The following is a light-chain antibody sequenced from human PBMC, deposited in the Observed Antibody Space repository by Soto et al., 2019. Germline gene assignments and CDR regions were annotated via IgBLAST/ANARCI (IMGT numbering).Light chain of an antibody. J-gene: IGLJ2*01. CDR2: EVT. CDR3: SSYTSSSTLI. Sequence: QAASVSGSPGQSITISCTGTSSDVGGYNHVSWYQQHPGKAPKLIIYEVTNRPSGVSDRFSGFKSGNTASLTISGLQAEDEADYYCSSYTSSSTLIFGGGTKLTVL. CDR1: SSDVGGYNH. V-gene: IGLV2-14*01.